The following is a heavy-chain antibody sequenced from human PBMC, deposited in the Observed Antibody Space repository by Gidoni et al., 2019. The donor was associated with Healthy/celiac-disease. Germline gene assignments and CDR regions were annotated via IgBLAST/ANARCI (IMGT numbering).Heavy chain of an antibody. V-gene: IGHV3-21*01. CDR2: ISSSSSYI. J-gene: IGHJ6*02. CDR3: ARDGEQWLVHYYGMDV. D-gene: IGHD6-19*01. Sequence: EVQLVESGGGLVKPGGSLRLSCAASGFTFSSYSMNWVRQAPGKGLEWVSSISSSSSYIYYADSVKGRFTISRDNAKNSLYLKMNSLRAEDTAVYYCARDGEQWLVHYYGMDVWGQGTTVTVSS. CDR1: GFTFSSYS.